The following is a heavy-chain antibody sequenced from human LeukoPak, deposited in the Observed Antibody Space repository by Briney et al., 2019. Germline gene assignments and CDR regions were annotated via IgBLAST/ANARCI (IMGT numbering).Heavy chain of an antibody. V-gene: IGHV3-21*01. Sequence: KSGGSLRLSCAASGFTFSSYSMNWVRQAPGKGLEWVSSISSSSSYIYYADSVKGRFTISRDNAKNSLYLQMNSLRAEDTAVYYCARVGDILTGSYYFDYWGQGTLVTVSS. CDR1: GFTFSSYS. J-gene: IGHJ4*02. CDR2: ISSSSSYI. D-gene: IGHD3-9*01. CDR3: ARVGDILTGSYYFDY.